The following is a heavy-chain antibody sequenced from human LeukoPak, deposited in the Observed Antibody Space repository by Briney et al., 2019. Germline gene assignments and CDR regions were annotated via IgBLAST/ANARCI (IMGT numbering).Heavy chain of an antibody. D-gene: IGHD3-22*01. CDR2: INPRGGNT. J-gene: IGHJ4*02. V-gene: IGHV1-46*01. CDR1: GYTFTGYY. Sequence: ASVKVSCKASGYTFTGYYMHWVRQAPGQGLEWMGWINPRGGNTRYAQKFQGRVTMTRDTSTSTVYMELSSLRSEVTAMYYCARDRTHYYESSGYYSRWEYWGQGTLVTVSS. CDR3: ARDRTHYYESSGYYSRWEY.